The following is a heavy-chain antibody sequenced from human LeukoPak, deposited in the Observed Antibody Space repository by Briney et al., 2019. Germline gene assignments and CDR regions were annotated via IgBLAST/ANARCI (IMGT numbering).Heavy chain of an antibody. CDR2: ISGSGGGT. Sequence: GGSLRLSCAASGCTFSTYAMSWVRQAPGKGLEWVSGISGSGGGTDYADSVKGRFTISRDNSKNTLSLQMNSLRAEDTALYYCAKSGGYSYGHFDYWGQGTLVTVSS. D-gene: IGHD5-18*01. V-gene: IGHV3-23*01. J-gene: IGHJ4*02. CDR1: GCTFSTYA. CDR3: AKSGGYSYGHFDY.